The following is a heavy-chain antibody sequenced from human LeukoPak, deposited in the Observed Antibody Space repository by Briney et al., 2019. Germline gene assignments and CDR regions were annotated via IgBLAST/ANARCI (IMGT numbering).Heavy chain of an antibody. Sequence: SETLSLTCTVSGGSISSGDYYWSWIRQPPGKGLDWIGYIYYSGSTYYNPSLKSRVTISVDTSKNQFSRKLSSVTAADTAVYYCASGNPLDYWGQGTLVTVSS. CDR2: IYYSGST. V-gene: IGHV4-30-4*01. J-gene: IGHJ4*02. CDR3: ASGNPLDY. CDR1: GGSISSGDYY.